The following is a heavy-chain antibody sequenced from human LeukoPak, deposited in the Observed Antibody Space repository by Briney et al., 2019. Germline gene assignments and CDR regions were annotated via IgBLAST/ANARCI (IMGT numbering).Heavy chain of an antibody. CDR2: ISYDGSNK. D-gene: IGHD4-17*01. CDR1: GFTFSSYG. V-gene: IGHV3-30*18. Sequence: GGSLRLTCAASGFTFSSYGMHWVRQAPGKGLEWVAVISYDGSNKYYADSVKGRFTISRDNSKNTLYLQMNSLRAEDTAVYYCAKDVQYGDEGYYFDYWGQGTLVTVSS. J-gene: IGHJ4*02. CDR3: AKDVQYGDEGYYFDY.